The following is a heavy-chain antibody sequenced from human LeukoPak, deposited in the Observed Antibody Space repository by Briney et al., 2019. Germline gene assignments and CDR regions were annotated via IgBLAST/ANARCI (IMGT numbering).Heavy chain of an antibody. J-gene: IGHJ3*02. V-gene: IGHV1-2*02. Sequence: ASVKVSCKASGYTFTGYYMHWVRQAPGQGLEWMGWINPNSGGTNYAQKFQGRVTMTRDTSISTAYMELSRLRSDDTAVYYCARDAATIPSDAFDIWGQGTMVTVSS. CDR2: INPNSGGT. CDR3: ARDAATIPSDAFDI. CDR1: GYTFTGYY. D-gene: IGHD5-12*01.